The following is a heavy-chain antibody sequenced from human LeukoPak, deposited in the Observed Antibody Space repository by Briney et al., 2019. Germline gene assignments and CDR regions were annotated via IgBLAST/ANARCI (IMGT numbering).Heavy chain of an antibody. J-gene: IGHJ4*02. D-gene: IGHD1-1*01. V-gene: IGHV3-23*01. Sequence: GGSLRLSCAASGFTFSSYAMSWVRQTPGKGLEWVSAISGSGGSTYYTDSVKGRFTISRDNSRSTLFLQMNSLRAEDTAVYYCAKAYWNEYYFDYWGQGTLVTVSS. CDR3: AKAYWNEYYFDY. CDR1: GFTFSSYA. CDR2: ISGSGGST.